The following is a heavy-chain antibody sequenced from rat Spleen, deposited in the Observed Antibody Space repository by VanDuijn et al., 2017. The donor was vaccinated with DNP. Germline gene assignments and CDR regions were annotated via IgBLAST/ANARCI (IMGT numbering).Heavy chain of an antibody. D-gene: IGHD1-9*01. Sequence: EVQLVEPGGGLVQPGRSLKLSCAASGFTFSDYNMAWVRQAPKKGLEWVATISYDGSTTYYQDSVKGRFTISRDNAKSTLYLQMDSLRSEDTATYYCARRGHTTGLNWFAYWGQGTLVTVSS. J-gene: IGHJ3*01. V-gene: IGHV5-7*01. CDR2: ISYDGSTT. CDR1: GFTFSDYN. CDR3: ARRGHTTGLNWFAY.